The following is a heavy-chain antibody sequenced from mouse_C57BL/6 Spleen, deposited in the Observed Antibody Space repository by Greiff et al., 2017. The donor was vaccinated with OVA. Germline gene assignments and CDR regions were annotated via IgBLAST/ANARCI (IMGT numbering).Heavy chain of an antibody. CDR2: INYDGSST. D-gene: IGHD1-1*01. CDR1: GFTFSDYY. CDR3: AREAHYYGSSYGYFDV. V-gene: IGHV5-16*01. Sequence: EVQRVESEGGLVQPGSSMKLSCTASGFTFSDYYMAWVRQVPEKGLEWVANINYDGSSTYYLDSLKSRFIISRDNAKNILYLQMSSLKSEDTATYYCAREAHYYGSSYGYFDVWGTGTTVTVSS. J-gene: IGHJ1*03.